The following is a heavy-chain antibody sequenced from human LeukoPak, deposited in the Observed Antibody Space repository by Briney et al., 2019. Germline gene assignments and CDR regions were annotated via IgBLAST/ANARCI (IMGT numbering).Heavy chain of an antibody. CDR2: INDMGGDT. CDR1: GFHLRTYG. Sequence: GSLELPFAAPGFHLRTYGMAWVRPGPGKGLGGGPRINDMGGDTYYADSVKGRFAISRDNSKNTLYLQMNSLRAEDTAAYYCVKRPSESCANGGCYFESWGQGALVTVSS. CDR3: VKRPSESCANGGCYFES. D-gene: IGHD2-8*01. J-gene: IGHJ4*02. V-gene: IGHV3-23*01.